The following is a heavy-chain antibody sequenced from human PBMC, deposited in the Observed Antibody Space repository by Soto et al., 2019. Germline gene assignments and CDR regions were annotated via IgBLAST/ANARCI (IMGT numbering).Heavy chain of an antibody. CDR1: GGSISSGGYY. V-gene: IGHV4-31*03. Sequence: QVQLQESGPGLVKPSQTLSLTCTVSGGSISSGGYYWSWIRQHPGKGLEWIGYIYYSGSTYYNPSLKSRVTISVNTSKNQFSLKLSSVTAADTAVYDCARDLPYYYDSSGEEGAFDIWGQGTMVTVSS. CDR3: ARDLPYYYDSSGEEGAFDI. D-gene: IGHD3-22*01. J-gene: IGHJ3*02. CDR2: IYYSGST.